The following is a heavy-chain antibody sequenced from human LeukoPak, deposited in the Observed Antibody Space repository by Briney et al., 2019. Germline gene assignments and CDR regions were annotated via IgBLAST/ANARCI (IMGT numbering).Heavy chain of an antibody. CDR1: GFTFSSYG. J-gene: IGHJ6*02. CDR2: IWYDGSNK. D-gene: IGHD4-17*01. CDR3: ARDSGTTSLYDYGDYYYGMDV. V-gene: IGHV3-33*01. Sequence: GGSLRLSCAASGFTFSSYGMHWVRQAPGKGLEWVAVIWYDGSNKYYADSVKGRFTISRDNSKSTPYLQMNSLRAEDTAVYHCARDSGTTSLYDYGDYYYGMDVWGQGTTVTVSS.